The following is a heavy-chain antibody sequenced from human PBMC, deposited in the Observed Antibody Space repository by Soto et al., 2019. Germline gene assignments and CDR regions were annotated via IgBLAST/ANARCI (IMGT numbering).Heavy chain of an antibody. V-gene: IGHV3-53*01. CDR3: ARGRRQLRYDAFDI. J-gene: IGHJ3*02. CDR2: IDSGGST. CDR1: GLTVSTSY. D-gene: IGHD3-9*01. Sequence: GGSLRLSCAASGLTVSTSYMSWVRQAPGKGLEWVSVIDSGGSTYYADSVKGRFTIARDNSKNTLYLQMNSLRADDTAVYYCARGRRQLRYDAFDIWGQGTMGTVSS.